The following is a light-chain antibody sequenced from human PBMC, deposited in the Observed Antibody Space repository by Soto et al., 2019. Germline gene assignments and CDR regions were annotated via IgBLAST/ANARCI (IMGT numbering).Light chain of an antibody. Sequence: EIVMTQSPATPSVSPGQRVTLSGRVRQSVGSNLAWDQQKPGQAPRLLIFGASARATGIPARFSGSGSGTEFTLTISILQSEDFAIYYCQPYGTGPPITFGQGTRLEIK. CDR1: QSVGSN. V-gene: IGKV3-15*01. J-gene: IGKJ5*01. CDR3: QPYGTGPPIT. CDR2: GAS.